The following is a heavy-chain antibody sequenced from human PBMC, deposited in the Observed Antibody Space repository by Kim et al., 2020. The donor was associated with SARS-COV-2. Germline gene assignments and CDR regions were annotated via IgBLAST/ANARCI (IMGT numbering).Heavy chain of an antibody. CDR1: GYTFTSYY. Sequence: ASVKVSCKASGYTFTSYYMHWVRQAPGQGLEWMGIINPSGGSTSYAQKFQGRVTMTRDTSTSTVYMELSSLRSEDTAVYYCARDWAIQLWGRWDYYYGMDVWGQGTTVTVSS. D-gene: IGHD5-18*01. CDR2: INPSGGST. J-gene: IGHJ6*02. CDR3: ARDWAIQLWGRWDYYYGMDV. V-gene: IGHV1-46*01.